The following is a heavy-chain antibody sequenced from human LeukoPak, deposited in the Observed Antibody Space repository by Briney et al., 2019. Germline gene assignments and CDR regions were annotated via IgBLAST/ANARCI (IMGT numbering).Heavy chain of an antibody. Sequence: SQTLSLTCAFSGDSVSSNSAAWNWIRQSPPRGLEWLGRTYYRSKWYHDYAVSLRSRITINPDTSKNQFSLQLDSVTPEDTAVYYCARETNSGSGIWGQGTLVTVSS. CDR1: GDSVSSNSAA. J-gene: IGHJ4*02. CDR2: TYYRSKWYH. V-gene: IGHV6-1*01. CDR3: ARETNSGSGI. D-gene: IGHD3-10*01.